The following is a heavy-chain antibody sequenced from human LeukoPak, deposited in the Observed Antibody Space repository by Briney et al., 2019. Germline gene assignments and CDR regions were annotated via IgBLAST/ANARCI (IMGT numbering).Heavy chain of an antibody. CDR3: ARGHSDGYLDP. CDR2: VNHSGIT. D-gene: IGHD5-18*01. V-gene: IGHV4-34*01. Sequence: SETLSLTCAVYGGSFSGYYWSWIRQPPGKGLEWIGEVNHSGITNYNPSLKSRVTISVDTSKNHFSLKLSSVTAADTAVLYCARGHSDGYLDPWGQGTLVTVSS. J-gene: IGHJ5*02. CDR1: GGSFSGYY.